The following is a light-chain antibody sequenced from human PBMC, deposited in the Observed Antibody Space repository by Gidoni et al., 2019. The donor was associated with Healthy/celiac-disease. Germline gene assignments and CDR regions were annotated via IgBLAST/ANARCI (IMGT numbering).Light chain of an antibody. Sequence: EIVLTQSPGTLSLSPGERATLSCRASQSVSSSYLAWYQQKPGQAPRLLIYGASSRATGIPARFSGSGSGTDFTLTISRLEPEDFAVYYCQQYGSSRRTFXXXTKVEIK. CDR3: QQYGSSRRT. CDR1: QSVSSSY. CDR2: GAS. V-gene: IGKV3-20*01. J-gene: IGKJ1*01.